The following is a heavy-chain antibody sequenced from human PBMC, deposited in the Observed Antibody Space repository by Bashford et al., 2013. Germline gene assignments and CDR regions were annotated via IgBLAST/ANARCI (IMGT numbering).Heavy chain of an antibody. J-gene: IGHJ4*02. CDR2: ISYSSTYI. Sequence: VRQAPGGLEWVSSISYSSTYIYYADSVKGRFSISRDNSKNTLYLQMDSLQSEDTAVYYCARGLSDYPDYWAREPWSPSPQ. D-gene: IGHD1-26*01. V-gene: IGHV3-21*04. CDR3: ARGLSDYPDY.